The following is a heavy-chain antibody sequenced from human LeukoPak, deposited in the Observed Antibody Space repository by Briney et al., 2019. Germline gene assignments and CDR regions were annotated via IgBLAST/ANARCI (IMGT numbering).Heavy chain of an antibody. J-gene: IGHJ4*02. CDR1: VDCISSNNYY. V-gene: IGHV4-39*01. CDR2: VFHSGST. D-gene: IGHD6-13*01. CDR3: ARESYSSNWGSDY. Sequence: SETLSLTCSVPVDCISSNNYYWGWIRQPPGKGLEWIGSVFHSGSTYYNPSLKSQVSTSVDTSKNQFSLKLISLTAADTAVYYCARESYSSNWGSDYWGQGILVTVSS.